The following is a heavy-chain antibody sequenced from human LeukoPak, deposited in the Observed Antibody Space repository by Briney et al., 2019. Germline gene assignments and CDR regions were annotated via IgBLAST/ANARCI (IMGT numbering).Heavy chain of an antibody. CDR3: AREGSAARPLDY. J-gene: IGHJ4*02. Sequence: ASETLSLTCTVSGDSISSYYWSWIRQPAGEGLEWIGRMSSSGSTNYNPSLRSRVTMSVDTSKNQFSLKLSSVTAADTAVYYCAREGSAARPLDYWGQGTLVTVSS. D-gene: IGHD6-6*01. CDR1: GDSISSYY. CDR2: MSSSGST. V-gene: IGHV4-4*07.